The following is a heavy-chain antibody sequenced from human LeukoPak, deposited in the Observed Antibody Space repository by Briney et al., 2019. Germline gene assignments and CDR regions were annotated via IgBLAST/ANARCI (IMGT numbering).Heavy chain of an antibody. Sequence: TSETLSLTCTVSGGSISSGSYYWSWIRQPAGKGLEWIGRIYTSGSTNYNPSLKSRVTISVDTSKNQFSLKLSSVTAADTAVYYCARGTIRPFDYWGQGILVTVSS. CDR1: GGSISSGSYY. CDR3: ARGTIRPFDY. D-gene: IGHD3-3*01. CDR2: IYTSGST. J-gene: IGHJ4*02. V-gene: IGHV4-61*02.